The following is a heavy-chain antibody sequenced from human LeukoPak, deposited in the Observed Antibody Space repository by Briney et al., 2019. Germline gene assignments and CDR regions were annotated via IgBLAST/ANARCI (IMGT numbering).Heavy chain of an antibody. D-gene: IGHD5-18*01. CDR2: INPNSGGT. CDR1: GYTFTGYY. J-gene: IGHJ4*02. CDR3: ARDRLGYSYGPHFDY. Sequence: ASVKVSCKASGYTFTGYYMHWVRQAPGQGLEWMGWINPNSGGTNYAQKLQGRVTMTTDTSTSTAYMELRSLRSDDTAVYYCARDRLGYSYGPHFDYWGQGTLVTVSS. V-gene: IGHV1-2*02.